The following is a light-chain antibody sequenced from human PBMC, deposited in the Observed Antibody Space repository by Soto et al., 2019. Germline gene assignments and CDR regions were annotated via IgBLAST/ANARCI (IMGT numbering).Light chain of an antibody. CDR1: HDIRKF. J-gene: IGKJ2*01. Sequence: DIQMTQSPSSLSASVGDRITISCQASHDIRKFLNWYQQKPGKAPRLLIYDASHLETGVPSRFSGSGSGTDFTFTISSLQPEDIAAYYCQQYDSVPNTFGQGTKLEI. V-gene: IGKV1-33*01. CDR3: QQYDSVPNT. CDR2: DAS.